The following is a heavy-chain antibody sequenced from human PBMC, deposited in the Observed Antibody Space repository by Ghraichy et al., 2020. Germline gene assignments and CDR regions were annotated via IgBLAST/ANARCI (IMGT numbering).Heavy chain of an antibody. V-gene: IGHV3-48*03. D-gene: IGHD3-22*01. Sequence: GGSLRLSCAPSGFTFRLYEMKWVRQAPGKGLEWVSYISSSGITIYYADAVKGRFTISRDNAKNALYLQMNSLRVEDTAVYYCARDSSDSSGYPDAFDIWGQGTMVTVSS. CDR3: ARDSSDSSGYPDAFDI. CDR1: GFTFRLYE. CDR2: ISSSGITI. J-gene: IGHJ3*02.